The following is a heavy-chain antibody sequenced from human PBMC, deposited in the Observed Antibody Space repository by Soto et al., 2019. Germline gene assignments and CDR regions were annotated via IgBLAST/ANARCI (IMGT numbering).Heavy chain of an antibody. V-gene: IGHV5-51*01. CDR3: ARLDEEHYFDY. CDR1: GYSFTNHW. J-gene: IGHJ4*02. Sequence: GESLKISCKGSGYSFTNHWIGWVRQMPGKGLEWMGIIYPGDSDTRYSPSFQGQVTISADKSISTAYLKWSSLKASDSAMYYCARLDEEHYFDYWGQGTLVTVSS. CDR2: IYPGDSDT. D-gene: IGHD1-26*01.